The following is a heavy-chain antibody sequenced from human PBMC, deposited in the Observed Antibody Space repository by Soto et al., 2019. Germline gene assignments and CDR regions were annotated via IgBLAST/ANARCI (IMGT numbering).Heavy chain of an antibody. Sequence: QVQLVQSGAEVKKPGASVKVSCKASGYTFTSDAMHWVRQAPGQRLEWMGWINAANGNTKYSQKFQGRVPLTRDTSASTAYMELSSLRSEDTAVYYCAKGKGPAATPVWIDYWGQGTLVTVSS. CDR2: INAANGNT. V-gene: IGHV1-3*01. J-gene: IGHJ4*02. CDR3: AKGKGPAATPVWIDY. D-gene: IGHD2-2*02. CDR1: GYTFTSDA.